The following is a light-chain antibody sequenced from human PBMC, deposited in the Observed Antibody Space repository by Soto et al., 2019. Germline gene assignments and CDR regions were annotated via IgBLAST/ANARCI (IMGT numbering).Light chain of an antibody. CDR2: AAS. CDR1: QGISSY. CDR3: QHYNSYSEA. Sequence: AIRMTQSPSSFSASTGDRVTITCRASQGISSYLAWYQQKPGKAPKLLIYAASTLQSGVPSRFSGSGSGTDFTLTISSLQPDDFATYYCQHYNSYSEAFGQGTRLEIK. J-gene: IGKJ5*01. V-gene: IGKV1-8*01.